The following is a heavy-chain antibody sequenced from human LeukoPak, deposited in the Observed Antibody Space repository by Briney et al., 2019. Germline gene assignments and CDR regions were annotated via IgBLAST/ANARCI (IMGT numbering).Heavy chain of an antibody. Sequence: SGPTLVNPTQTLTLSCTLSGFSLTTSGMCVSWIRQPPGKALEWLARIDWDGDKFYSTSLKTRLTISKDTSKNQVFLTVTNMDPVDTATYYCARIRVSPHSSAHYIDYWGQGTLVTVSS. CDR3: ARIRVSPHSSAHYIDY. J-gene: IGHJ4*02. CDR2: IDWDGDK. D-gene: IGHD3-22*01. V-gene: IGHV2-70*17. CDR1: GFSLTTSGMC.